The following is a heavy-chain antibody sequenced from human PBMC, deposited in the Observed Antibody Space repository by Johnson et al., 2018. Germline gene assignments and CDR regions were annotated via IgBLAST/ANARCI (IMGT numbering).Heavy chain of an antibody. CDR2: VKSKSEGGTT. Sequence: VQLVQSGGGLVKPGGSLRLSCAASGFSFINAWMNWVRQAPGKGLEWVGRVKSKSEGGTTDYAAPEKGRFTHPRDDSKHTLYLQMNSLKTEDTAVYYCITLDFKAAYWGQGTLVTVSS. CDR1: GFSFINAW. J-gene: IGHJ1*01. V-gene: IGHV3-15*07. D-gene: IGHD6-25*01. CDR3: ITLDFKAAY.